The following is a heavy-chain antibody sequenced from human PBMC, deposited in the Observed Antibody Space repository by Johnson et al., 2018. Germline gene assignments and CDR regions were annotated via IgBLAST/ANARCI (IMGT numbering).Heavy chain of an antibody. D-gene: IGHD6-13*01. CDR2: ISYDGSNK. J-gene: IGHJ6*04. CDR1: GFTFSSYG. Sequence: QVQLVESGGGVVQPGRSLRLSCAASGFTFSSYGMHWVRQAPGKGLEWVAVISYDGSNKYYADPVKGRFTISRDNSKNTPYLQMNSLGAEGTAVYYCAKDLWQLVKPDVWGKGTTVTVSS. CDR3: AKDLWQLVKPDV. V-gene: IGHV3-30*18.